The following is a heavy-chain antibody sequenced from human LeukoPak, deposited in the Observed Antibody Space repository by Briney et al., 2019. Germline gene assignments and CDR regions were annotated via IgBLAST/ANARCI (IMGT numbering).Heavy chain of an antibody. J-gene: IGHJ4*02. V-gene: IGHV4-59*12. D-gene: IGHD4-17*01. Sequence: SETLSLTCTVSGGSISSYYWSWIRQPPGKGLEWIGYIYYSGSTNYNPSLKSRVTISVDTSKNQFSLKLSSVTAADTAVYYCARVSADDYGDYQDSVVDYWGQGTLVTVSS. CDR3: ARVSADDYGDYQDSVVDY. CDR1: GGSISSYY. CDR2: IYYSGST.